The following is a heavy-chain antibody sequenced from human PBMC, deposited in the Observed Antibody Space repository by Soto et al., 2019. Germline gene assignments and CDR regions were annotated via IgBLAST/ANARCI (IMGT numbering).Heavy chain of an antibody. CDR3: TIFRVADPALHH. CDR2: MSYDGSDT. Sequence: QVQLVESGGGVVQPGRSLRLSCVGSGFIFSNNGMHWVRQTPGKGLEWVAFMSYDGSDTFYADSVKGRFTISRDNSKNPLSLPMSNIRAEDTVMYYCTIFRVADPALHHWGQAPLVTFSS. D-gene: IGHD3-3*01. V-gene: IGHV3-30*03. CDR1: GFIFSNNG. J-gene: IGHJ5*02.